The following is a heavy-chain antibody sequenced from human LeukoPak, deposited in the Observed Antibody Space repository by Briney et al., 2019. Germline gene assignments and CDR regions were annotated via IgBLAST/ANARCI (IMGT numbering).Heavy chain of an antibody. CDR3: VRSWGTYVDVLSDRFYNGMDV. Sequence: SVKVSCKASEDKFSVYVFTWVRQAPGQGFEWMGRITPIVGSTKYAQRVQGRITITADSSTSTIYMELSGLTSGDSAMYYCVRSWGTYVDVLSDRFYNGMDVWGQGTTVTVSS. CDR2: ITPIVGST. D-gene: IGHD3-9*01. CDR1: EDKFSVYV. J-gene: IGHJ6*02. V-gene: IGHV1-69*04.